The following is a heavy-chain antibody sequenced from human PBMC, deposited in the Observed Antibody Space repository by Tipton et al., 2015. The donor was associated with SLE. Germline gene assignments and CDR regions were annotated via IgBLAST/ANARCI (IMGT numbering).Heavy chain of an antibody. CDR2: ISSSGSTI. CDR3: ARDYDSSGYYYFDY. J-gene: IGHJ4*02. CDR1: GFTFSSYE. V-gene: IGHV3-48*03. D-gene: IGHD3-22*01. Sequence: SLRLSCAASGFTFSSYEMNWVRQAPGKGLEWVSYISSSGSTIYYADSVKGRFTISRDNAKNSLYLQMNSLRAEDTAVYYCARDYDSSGYYYFDYWGQGTPVTVSS.